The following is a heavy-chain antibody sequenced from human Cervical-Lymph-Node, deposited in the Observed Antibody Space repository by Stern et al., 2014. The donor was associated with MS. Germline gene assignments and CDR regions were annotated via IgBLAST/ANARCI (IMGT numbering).Heavy chain of an antibody. Sequence: QVQLVQSGAEVKEPGSSVKVSCKASGDIFSNFDISWVRQAPGQGLEWMGGITPLFGTANYAQRFQGRVTFTADESTNTVYMELSSLRSDDTAVFYCARHQEGIAAFWGQGTLVTVSS. D-gene: IGHD6-13*01. CDR2: ITPLFGTA. V-gene: IGHV1-69*12. CDR3: ARHQEGIAAF. J-gene: IGHJ4*02. CDR1: GDIFSNFD.